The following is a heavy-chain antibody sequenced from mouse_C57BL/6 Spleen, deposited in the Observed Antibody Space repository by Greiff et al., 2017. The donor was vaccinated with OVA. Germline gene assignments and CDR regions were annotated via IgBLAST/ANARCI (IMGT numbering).Heavy chain of an antibody. V-gene: IGHV1-50*01. CDR3: ASPLYDAWFAY. Sequence: QVQLQQPGAELVKPGASVKLSCKASGYTFTSYWMQWVKQRPGQGLEWIGEIDPSDSYTNYNQKFKGKATLTVDTSSSTAYMQLNSLTSEDSAVYYCASPLYDAWFAYWGQGTLVTVSA. CDR1: GYTFTSYW. D-gene: IGHD2-12*01. CDR2: IDPSDSYT. J-gene: IGHJ3*01.